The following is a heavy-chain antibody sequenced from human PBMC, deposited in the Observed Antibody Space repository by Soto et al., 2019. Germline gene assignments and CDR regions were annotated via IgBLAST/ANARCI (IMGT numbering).Heavy chain of an antibody. Sequence: SETLSRTCTVSGGSISSYYWSWSRQPPGKGLEWIGYIYYSGSTNYNPSLKSRVTISVDTSKNQFSLKLSSVTAADTAVYYCARFFMVRGVNWFDPWGQGTLVTVSS. CDR1: GGSISSYY. V-gene: IGHV4-59*01. CDR3: ARFFMVRGVNWFDP. J-gene: IGHJ5*02. D-gene: IGHD3-10*01. CDR2: IYYSGST.